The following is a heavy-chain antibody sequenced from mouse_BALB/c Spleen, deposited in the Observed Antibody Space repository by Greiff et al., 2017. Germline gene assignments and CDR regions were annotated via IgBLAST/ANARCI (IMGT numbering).Heavy chain of an antibody. V-gene: IGHV1S29*02. Sequence: EVKVEESGPELVKPGASVKISCKASGYTFTDYNMHWVKQSHGKSLEWIGYIYPYNGGTGYNQKFKSKATLTVDNSSSTAYMELRTLTSEDSAVYYCARGGTWFAYWGQGTLVTVSA. J-gene: IGHJ3*01. CDR2: IYPYNGGT. CDR3: ARGGTWFAY. CDR1: GYTFTDYN.